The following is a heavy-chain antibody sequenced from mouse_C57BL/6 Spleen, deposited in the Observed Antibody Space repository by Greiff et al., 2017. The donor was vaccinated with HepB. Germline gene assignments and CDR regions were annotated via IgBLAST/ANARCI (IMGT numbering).Heavy chain of an antibody. CDR2: INPNNGGT. J-gene: IGHJ1*03. Sequence: EVQLQQSGPELVKPGASVKISCKASGYTFTDYYMNWVKQSHGKSLEWIGDINPNNGGTSYNQKFKGKATLTVDKSSSTAYMELRSLTSEDSAVYYCARERWSYWYFDVWGTGTTVTVSS. D-gene: IGHD2-3*01. CDR1: GYTFTDYY. CDR3: ARERWSYWYFDV. V-gene: IGHV1-26*01.